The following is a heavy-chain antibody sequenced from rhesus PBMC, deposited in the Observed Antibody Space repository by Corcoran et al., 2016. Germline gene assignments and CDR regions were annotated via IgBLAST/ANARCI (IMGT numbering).Heavy chain of an antibody. CDR2: IGGSSGST. Sequence: QVQLQESGPGLVKPSETLSLTCAVSGYSISSGYGWSWIRQPPGKGLEWIGYIGGSSGSTTCNPSLKRRVTISKDTSKNQFSLKLSSVTAAATAVYYCALGGDYYLYFEFWGQGALVTVSS. CDR1: GYSISSGYG. V-gene: IGHV4-127*01. CDR3: ALGGDYYLYFEF. D-gene: IGHD3-34*01. J-gene: IGHJ1*01.